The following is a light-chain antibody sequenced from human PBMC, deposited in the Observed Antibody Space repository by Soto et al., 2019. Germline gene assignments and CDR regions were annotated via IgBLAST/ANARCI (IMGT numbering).Light chain of an antibody. J-gene: IGKJ2*01. CDR2: GAS. V-gene: IGKV3-20*01. Sequence: EIVLTQSPVTLSLSPGESATLSCRASESVISNYLAWYQQKPGQAPRLLIFGASSRATGIPNRFSGSGSGTDFTLTISGLEPEDFAVYYCHQYGLLPRHPFGQGTKLEIK. CDR3: HQYGLLPRHP. CDR1: ESVISNY.